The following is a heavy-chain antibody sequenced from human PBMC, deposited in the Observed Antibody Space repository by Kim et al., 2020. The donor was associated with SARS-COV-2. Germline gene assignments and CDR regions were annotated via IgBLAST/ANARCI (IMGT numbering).Heavy chain of an antibody. CDR3: ARGSGGRRDGYNYFVRPAKASDY. CDR2: INHSGST. J-gene: IGHJ4*02. V-gene: IGHV4-34*01. Sequence: SETLSLTCAVYGGSFSGYYWSWIRQPPGKGLEWIGEINHSGSTNYNPSLKSRVTISVDTSKNQFSLKLSSVTAADTAVYYCARGSGGRRDGYNYFVRPAKASDYWGQGTLVTVSS. CDR1: GGSFSGYY. D-gene: IGHD5-12*01.